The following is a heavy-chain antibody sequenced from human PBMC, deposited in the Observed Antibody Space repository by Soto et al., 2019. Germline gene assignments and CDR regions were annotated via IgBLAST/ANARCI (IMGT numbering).Heavy chain of an antibody. CDR1: GGSISSGGYY. J-gene: IGHJ4*02. D-gene: IGHD2-15*01. Sequence: PSETLSLTCTVSGGSISSGGYYWSWIRQHPGKGLEWIGYIYYSGSTYYNPSLKSRVTISVDTSKNQFSLKLSSVTAADTAVYYCARDGYCSGGSCYSYWGQGTLVTVSS. CDR3: ARDGYCSGGSCYSY. CDR2: IYYSGST. V-gene: IGHV4-31*03.